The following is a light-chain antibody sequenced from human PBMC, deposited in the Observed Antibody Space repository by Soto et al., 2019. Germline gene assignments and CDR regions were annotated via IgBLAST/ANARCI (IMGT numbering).Light chain of an antibody. CDR2: DAS. J-gene: IGKJ4*01. V-gene: IGKV3-20*01. CDR1: QSVSSY. CDR3: QQYGNSPPLT. Sequence: EIVLTQSPATLSLSPGERATLSCRASQSVSSYLLWYQQKPGQTPRLLIYDASNRATGIPDRFSGSGSGTDFTLTISRLEPEDFALYYCQQYGNSPPLTLGGGTKVDIK.